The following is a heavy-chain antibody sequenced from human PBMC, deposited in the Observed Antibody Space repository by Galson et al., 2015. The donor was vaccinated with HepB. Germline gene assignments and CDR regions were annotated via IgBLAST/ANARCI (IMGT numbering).Heavy chain of an antibody. Sequence: PALVKPTQTLTLTCTFSVFSLNSRGVGVGWIRQPPGKALEWLALIFWDDDQRYTPLLKSRLSVTKDTSKNQVVLKLTSVDPVDTATYYCAHMDLGLTSFAYWGQGTLVTVSS. CDR1: VFSLNSRGVG. V-gene: IGHV2-5*02. CDR3: AHMDLGLTSFAY. D-gene: IGHD3/OR15-3a*01. J-gene: IGHJ4*02. CDR2: IFWDDDQ.